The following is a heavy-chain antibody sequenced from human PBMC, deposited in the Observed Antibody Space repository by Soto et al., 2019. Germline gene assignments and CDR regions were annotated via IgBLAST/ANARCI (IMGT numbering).Heavy chain of an antibody. J-gene: IGHJ4*02. Sequence: GGSLRLSCAASGFTFSSYGMHWVRQAPGKGLEWVAVISYDGSNKYYADSVKGRFTISRDNSKNTLYLQMNSLRAEDTAVYYCAKLADRYQPLLYPSDYWGQGTLVTVSS. V-gene: IGHV3-30*18. CDR1: GFTFSSYG. CDR2: ISYDGSNK. D-gene: IGHD2-2*02. CDR3: AKLADRYQPLLYPSDY.